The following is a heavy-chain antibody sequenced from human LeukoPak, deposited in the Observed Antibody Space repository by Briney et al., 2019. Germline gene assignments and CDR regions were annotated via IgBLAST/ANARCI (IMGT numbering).Heavy chain of an antibody. Sequence: ASVKVSCKASGYTFTSYGISWVRQATGQGLEWMGWMNPNSGNTGCAQKFQGRVTITRNTSISTAYMELSSLRSEDTAVYYCARAQSIAAARVLGYWGQGTLVTVSS. J-gene: IGHJ4*02. CDR3: ARAQSIAAARVLGY. CDR2: MNPNSGNT. CDR1: GYTFTSYG. V-gene: IGHV1-8*03. D-gene: IGHD6-13*01.